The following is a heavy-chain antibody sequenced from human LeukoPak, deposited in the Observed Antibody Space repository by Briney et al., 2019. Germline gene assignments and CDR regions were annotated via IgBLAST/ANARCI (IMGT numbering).Heavy chain of an antibody. J-gene: IGHJ4*02. V-gene: IGHV4-39*01. D-gene: IGHD6-19*01. CDR3: ARHGSGWYYFDY. CDR2: IYYSGNT. Sequence: SETLSLTCTVSGGSISSSSYYWGWIRQPPGKRLEWIGSIYYSGNTYYNPSLKSRVTISVDTSKNQLSLRLSSVTAADTAVYYCARHGSGWYYFDYWGQGTLVTVSS. CDR1: GGSISSSSYY.